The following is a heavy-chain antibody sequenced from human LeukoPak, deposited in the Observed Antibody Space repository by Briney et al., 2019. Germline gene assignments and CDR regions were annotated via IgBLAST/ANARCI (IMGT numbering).Heavy chain of an antibody. CDR1: GFTFRSYS. D-gene: IGHD4-17*01. V-gene: IGHV3-21*01. CDR3: AREGGGTTVSPWYYYYYMDV. CDR2: ISGSSSYI. J-gene: IGHJ6*03. Sequence: PGGSLRLSCAASGFTFRSYSMNWVRQAPGKGLEWVSSISGSSSYIYYADSVKGRFTISRDNAKNSLYLQMNSLRAEDTAVYYCAREGGGTTVSPWYYYYYMDVWGKGTTVTVSS.